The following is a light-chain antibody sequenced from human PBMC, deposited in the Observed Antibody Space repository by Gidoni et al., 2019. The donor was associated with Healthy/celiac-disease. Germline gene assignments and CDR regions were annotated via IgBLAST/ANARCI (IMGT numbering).Light chain of an antibody. CDR1: QSRLHSNGYNN. CDR2: LGS. CDR3: MQALQTPPWT. J-gene: IGKJ1*01. Sequence: DIVMTQSPLPLPVTPGEPASLSCRSSQSRLHSNGYNNLDWYLQKPGQSPQLLIYLGSNRASGVPDRFSGSGSGTDFTLKISRVEAEDVGVYYCMQALQTPPWTFGQGTKVEIK. V-gene: IGKV2-28*01.